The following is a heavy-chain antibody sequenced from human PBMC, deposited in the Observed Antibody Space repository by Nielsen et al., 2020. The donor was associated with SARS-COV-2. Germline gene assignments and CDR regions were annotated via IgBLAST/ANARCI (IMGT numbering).Heavy chain of an antibody. Sequence: SETLSLTCTVSGGSISSGDYYWSWIRQPPGKGLEWIGYIYYSGSTYYNPSLKSRVTISVDTSKNQFSLKLSSVTAADTAVYYCARGDRPAMVVGFDYWGQGTLVTVSS. V-gene: IGHV4-30-4*01. CDR1: GGSISSGDYY. CDR3: ARGDRPAMVVGFDY. D-gene: IGHD5-18*01. J-gene: IGHJ4*02. CDR2: IYYSGST.